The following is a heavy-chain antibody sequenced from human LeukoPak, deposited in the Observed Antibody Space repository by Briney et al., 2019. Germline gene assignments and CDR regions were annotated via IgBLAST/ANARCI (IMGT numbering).Heavy chain of an antibody. CDR1: GGSISSSSYY. CDR2: INHSGST. Sequence: SETLSLTCTVSGGSISSSSYYWGWIRQPPGKGLEWIGEINHSGSTNYNPSLKSRVTISVDTSKNQFSLKLSSVTAADTAVYYCAFRYCTSSSCSTVRGAFDIWGQGTMVTVSS. CDR3: AFRYCTSSSCSTVRGAFDI. J-gene: IGHJ3*02. D-gene: IGHD2-2*01. V-gene: IGHV4-39*07.